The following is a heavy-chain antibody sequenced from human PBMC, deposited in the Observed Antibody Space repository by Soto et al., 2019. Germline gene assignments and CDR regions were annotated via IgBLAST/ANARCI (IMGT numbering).Heavy chain of an antibody. CDR3: ARDLTGYAMDV. J-gene: IGHJ6*02. Sequence: EVQLVESGGGLVQPGGSLRLSCAASGFAFSHYHMDWVRQAPVKGLEWVSYIARDDSAIYYADSVRGRFTISRDNAKNSLFLQMNSLRAEDTAVYYCARDLTGYAMDVWGQGTTVTVSS. D-gene: IGHD2-2*01. V-gene: IGHV3-48*03. CDR2: IARDDSAI. CDR1: GFAFSHYH.